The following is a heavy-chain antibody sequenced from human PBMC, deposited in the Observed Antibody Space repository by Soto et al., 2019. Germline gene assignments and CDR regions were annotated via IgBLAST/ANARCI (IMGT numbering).Heavy chain of an antibody. CDR3: ARDSYSINYYYYMDV. V-gene: IGHV1-3*01. CDR2: INAGNGNT. J-gene: IGHJ6*03. Sequence: VKVSCKASGYTFTSYAMHWVRQAPGQRLEWMGWINAGNGNTKYSQKFQGRVTITRDTSASTAYMELSSLRSEDTAVYYCARDSYSINYYYYMDVWGKGTTVTVSS. CDR1: GYTFTSYA. D-gene: IGHD2-15*01.